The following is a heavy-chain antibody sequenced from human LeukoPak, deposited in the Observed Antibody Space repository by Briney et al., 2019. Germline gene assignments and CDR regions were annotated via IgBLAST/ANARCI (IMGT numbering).Heavy chain of an antibody. V-gene: IGHV1-69*13. CDR1: GGTFSSYA. Sequence: SVKVSCKASGGTFSSYAISWVRQAPGQGLEWMGVIIPIFGTANYAQKFQGRVTITADESTSKAYMEMSSMRSEDAAVYYCATGFAYYDFWSGPEPYYYYMDVWGKGTTVTVSS. CDR3: ATGFAYYDFWSGPEPYYYYMDV. CDR2: IIPIFGTA. J-gene: IGHJ6*03. D-gene: IGHD3-3*01.